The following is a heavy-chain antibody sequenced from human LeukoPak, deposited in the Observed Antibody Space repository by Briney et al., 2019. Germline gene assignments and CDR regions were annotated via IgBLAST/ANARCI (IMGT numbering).Heavy chain of an antibody. CDR2: ISSSGSTI. D-gene: IGHD1-20*01. CDR1: GFTFSSYE. CDR3: ARETGWGIAGSSFDY. V-gene: IGHV3-48*03. Sequence: PGGSLRLSCAASGFTFSSYEMNWVRQAPGKGLEGVSYISSSGSTIYYADSVKGRFTISRNNAKNSLYLQMNSLRAEDTAVYYCARETGWGIAGSSFDYWGQGTLVTVSS. J-gene: IGHJ4*02.